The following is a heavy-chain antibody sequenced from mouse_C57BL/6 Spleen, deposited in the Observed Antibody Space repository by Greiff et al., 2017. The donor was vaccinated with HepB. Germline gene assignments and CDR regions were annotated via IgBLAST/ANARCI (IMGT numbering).Heavy chain of an antibody. CDR1: GYAFSSYW. J-gene: IGHJ2*01. CDR2: IYPGDGDT. CDR3: ARRSTMVTEYFDY. Sequence: VQLQQSGAELVKPGASVKISCKASGYAFSSYWMNWVKQRPGKGLEWIGQIYPGDGDTNYNGKFKGKATLTADKSSSTAYMQLSSLTSEDSAVYFCARRSTMVTEYFDYWGQGTTLTVSS. D-gene: IGHD2-2*01. V-gene: IGHV1-80*01.